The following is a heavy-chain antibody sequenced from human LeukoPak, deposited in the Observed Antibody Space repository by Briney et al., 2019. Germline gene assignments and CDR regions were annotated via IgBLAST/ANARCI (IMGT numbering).Heavy chain of an antibody. D-gene: IGHD3-3*01. CDR3: AKQDYDFWSGYYTVDY. J-gene: IGHJ4*02. V-gene: IGHV3-23*01. Sequence: GGSLRLSCAASGFTFSSYAMSWVRQAPGKGLEWVSAISGSGGSTYYADSVKGRFTISRDNSKNTLYLQMNSLRAEDAAVYYCAKQDYDFWSGYYTVDYWGQGTLVTVSS. CDR2: ISGSGGST. CDR1: GFTFSSYA.